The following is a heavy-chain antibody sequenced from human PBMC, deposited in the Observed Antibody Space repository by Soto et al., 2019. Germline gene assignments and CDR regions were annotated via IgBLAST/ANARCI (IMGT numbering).Heavy chain of an antibody. Sequence: PSQTLSLTCAISGDSVSSDRAAWSWIRQSPSRGLEWLGRTYYRSKWYNDYAVSVKSRITISADTSNNQFSLRLNSVTPEDTAVYYCATEGFLSIYYAYSWFDTWGQGTLVTVSS. CDR3: ATEGFLSIYYAYSWFDT. V-gene: IGHV6-1*01. D-gene: IGHD3-3*01. CDR2: TYYRSKWYN. CDR1: GDSVSSDRAA. J-gene: IGHJ5*02.